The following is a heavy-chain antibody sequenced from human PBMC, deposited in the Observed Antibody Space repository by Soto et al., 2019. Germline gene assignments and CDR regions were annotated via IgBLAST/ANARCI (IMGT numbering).Heavy chain of an antibody. CDR2: INWNGGST. V-gene: IGHV3-20*01. Sequence: GGSLRLSCAASGFTFDDYGMSWVRQAPGKGLEWVSGINWNGGSTGYADSVKGRFTISRDNAKNSLYLQMNSLRAEDTALYHCARDPRLRGYYYYYMDVWGKGTTVTVSS. CDR1: GFTFDDYG. J-gene: IGHJ6*03. D-gene: IGHD4-17*01. CDR3: ARDPRLRGYYYYYMDV.